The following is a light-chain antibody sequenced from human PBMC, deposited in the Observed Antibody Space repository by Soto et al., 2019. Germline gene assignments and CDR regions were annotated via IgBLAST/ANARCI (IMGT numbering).Light chain of an antibody. CDR3: QQYNKWPSGT. V-gene: IGKV3-15*01. Sequence: EIVMTQSPDTLSVSLGERATLSCRASQSVATNLAWYQQKPGQVPRLLIYGASTRATGIAARFSGSGSGTEFTLIISSLQSEDFAIYYCQQYNKWPSGTFGQGTRLEIK. J-gene: IGKJ5*01. CDR1: QSVATN. CDR2: GAS.